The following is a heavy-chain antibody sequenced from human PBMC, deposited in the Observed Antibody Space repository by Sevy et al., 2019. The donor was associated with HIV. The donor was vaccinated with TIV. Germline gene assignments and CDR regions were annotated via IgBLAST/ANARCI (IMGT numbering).Heavy chain of an antibody. V-gene: IGHV3-30-3*01. CDR1: GITFSSHA. J-gene: IGHJ4*02. CDR3: ARADYGDYSGEFDY. D-gene: IGHD4-17*01. CDR2: ISYDGSNK. Sequence: GGSLRLSCAASGITFSSHAMHWVRQAPGKGLEWVTIISYDGSNKYYADSVKGRFTISRDNSKNTLYLQMNSLRAEDMAVYYCARADYGDYSGEFDYWGQETLVTVSS.